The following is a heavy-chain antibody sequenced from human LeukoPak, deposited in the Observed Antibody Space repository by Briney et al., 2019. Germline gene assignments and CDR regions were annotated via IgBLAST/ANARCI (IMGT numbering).Heavy chain of an antibody. CDR1: GGSISSYY. J-gene: IGHJ5*02. Sequence: PSETLSLTCTVSGGSISSYYWSWIRQPPGKGLEWIGYIYYSGSTNYNPYLKSRVTISIDTSKNQFSLKLSSVTAADTAVYYCARDLLDSSGYNWFDLWGQGTLVTVSS. CDR2: IYYSGST. CDR3: ARDLLDSSGYNWFDL. D-gene: IGHD3-22*01. V-gene: IGHV4-59*01.